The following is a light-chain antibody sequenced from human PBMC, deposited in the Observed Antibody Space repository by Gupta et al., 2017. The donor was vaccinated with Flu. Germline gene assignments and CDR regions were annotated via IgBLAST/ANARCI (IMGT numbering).Light chain of an antibody. CDR1: QSIGHN. J-gene: IGKJ4*01. Sequence: ILMTQSPAILSVSPGERVPLSCRASQSIGHNLAWYQQKQGQARRLLIFDASTTATGLTARFSGSGAGKDVTLTISSGQEEDYAGYSCQQDDNSPLFTFDRGTKVDI. V-gene: IGKV3-15*01. CDR2: DAS. CDR3: QQDDNSPLFT.